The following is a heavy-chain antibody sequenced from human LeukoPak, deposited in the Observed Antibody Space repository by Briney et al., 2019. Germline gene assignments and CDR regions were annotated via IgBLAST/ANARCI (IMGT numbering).Heavy chain of an antibody. J-gene: IGHJ4*02. CDR3: ARQVVGAPFDN. CDR1: GVSISSYC. Sequence: SETLSLTCTGSGVSISSYCWSWLRQPPGKGLEWIGYIYYSGSTNYNPSLKSRVTISVDTSKNQFSLNLSSVTAADTAVYYCARQVVGAPFDNWGQGTLVTVSS. CDR2: IYYSGST. V-gene: IGHV4-59*08. D-gene: IGHD6-6*01.